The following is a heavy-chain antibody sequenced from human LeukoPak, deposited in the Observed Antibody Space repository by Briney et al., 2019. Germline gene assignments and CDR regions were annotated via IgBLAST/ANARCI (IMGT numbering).Heavy chain of an antibody. Sequence: PSETLSLTCAVYGGSFSGYYWSWIRQPPGKGLEWIGEINHSGSTNYNPSLKSRVTISVDTSKNQFSLKLSSVTAADTAVYYCARGPRGNNCSSTSCQGGDYLDYWGQGTLVTVSS. CDR2: INHSGST. D-gene: IGHD2-2*01. CDR3: ARGPRGNNCSSTSCQGGDYLDY. J-gene: IGHJ4*02. CDR1: GGSFSGYY. V-gene: IGHV4-34*01.